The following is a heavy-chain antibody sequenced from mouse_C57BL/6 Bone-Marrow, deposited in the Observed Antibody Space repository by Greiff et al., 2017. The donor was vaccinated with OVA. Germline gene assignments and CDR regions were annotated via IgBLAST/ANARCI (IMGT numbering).Heavy chain of an antibody. CDR3: AREAFYYGNYAAY. CDR2: ILPSIGRT. D-gene: IGHD2-1*01. CDR1: DSEVFPIAY. Sequence: QVQLKQSGSELRSPGSSVKLSCKDFDSEVFPIAYMSWVRQKPGHGFEWIGGILPSIGRTIYGEKFEDKATLDADTLSNTAYLELNSLTSEDSAIYYCAREAFYYGNYAAYWGQGTLVTVSA. J-gene: IGHJ3*01. V-gene: IGHV15-2*01.